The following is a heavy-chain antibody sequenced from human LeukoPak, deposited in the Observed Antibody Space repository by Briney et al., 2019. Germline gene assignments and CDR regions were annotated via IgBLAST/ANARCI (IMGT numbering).Heavy chain of an antibody. Sequence: SETLSLTCAVYGGSFSGYYWSWIRQPPGKGLEWIGEINHSGSTNYNPSLKSRVTISVDTSKNQFSLKLSSVTAADTAVYYCARAKGWLLKRYFDYWGQGTLVTVSS. D-gene: IGHD3-22*01. V-gene: IGHV4-34*01. CDR3: ARAKGWLLKRYFDY. CDR2: INHSGST. CDR1: GGSFSGYY. J-gene: IGHJ4*02.